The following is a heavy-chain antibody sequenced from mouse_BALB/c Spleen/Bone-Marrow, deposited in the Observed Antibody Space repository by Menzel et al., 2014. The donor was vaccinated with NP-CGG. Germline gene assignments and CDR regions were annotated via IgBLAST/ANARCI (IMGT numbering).Heavy chain of an antibody. V-gene: IGHV5-9*02. D-gene: IGHD4-1*01. CDR1: GFAFSSYD. Sequence: EVQGVESGGGLVKPGGSLKLSCAASGFAFSSYDMSWVRQTPEKRLEWVATISSGGSYTYYPDSVKGRFTISRDNARNTLYLQMSSLRSEDTALYYCARPITGAYFDYWGQGTTLTVSS. J-gene: IGHJ2*01. CDR3: ARPITGAYFDY. CDR2: ISSGGSYT.